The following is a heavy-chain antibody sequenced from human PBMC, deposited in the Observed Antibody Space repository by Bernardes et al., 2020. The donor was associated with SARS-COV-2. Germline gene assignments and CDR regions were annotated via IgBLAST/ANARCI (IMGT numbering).Heavy chain of an antibody. CDR1: GFTFSSYS. CDR3: AKELAYGTTWRDYKYYFGMDV. V-gene: IGHV3-48*01. J-gene: IGHJ6*02. D-gene: IGHD3-10*01. Sequence: GGSLILSCAASGFTFSSYSMNWVRQAPGQGLEWVSYISSSSSTIYYADSVKGRFTISRDNAKNTLYLEMNSLRAEDTAVYYCAKELAYGTTWRDYKYYFGMDVWGQGTTVTVSS. CDR2: ISSSSSTI.